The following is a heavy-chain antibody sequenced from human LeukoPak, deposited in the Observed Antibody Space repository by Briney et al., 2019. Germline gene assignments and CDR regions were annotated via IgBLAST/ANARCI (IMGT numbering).Heavy chain of an antibody. CDR1: GFTVSNNY. CDR2: ISSSSSTI. J-gene: IGHJ4*02. V-gene: IGHV3-48*01. Sequence: PGGSLRLSCVVSGFTVSNNYMSWVRQAPGKGLEWVSYISSSSSTIYYADSVKGRFTISRDNAKNSLYLQMNSLRAEDTAVYYCARGAYYYEDWGQGTLVTVSS. CDR3: ARGAYYYED. D-gene: IGHD3-22*01.